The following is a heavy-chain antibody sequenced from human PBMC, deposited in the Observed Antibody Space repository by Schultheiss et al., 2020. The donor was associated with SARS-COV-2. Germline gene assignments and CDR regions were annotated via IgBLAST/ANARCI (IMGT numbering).Heavy chain of an antibody. J-gene: IGHJ6*02. V-gene: IGHV1-18*01. Sequence: ASVKVSCKASGYTFTSYGISWVRQAPGQGLEWMGRINPNSGGTNYAQKFQGRVTMTRDTSTSTAYMELRSLRSDDTAVYYCARGATTNYGDGMDVWGQGTTVTVSS. D-gene: IGHD1-7*01. CDR2: INPNSGGT. CDR3: ARGATTNYGDGMDV. CDR1: GYTFTSYG.